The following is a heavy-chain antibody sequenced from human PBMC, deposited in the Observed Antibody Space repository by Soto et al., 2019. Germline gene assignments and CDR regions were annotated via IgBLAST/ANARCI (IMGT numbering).Heavy chain of an antibody. CDR1: DGSFSGHY. Sequence: QVQLQQCGAGLLKPSETLSLTCAVYDGSFSGHYWSWIRHPPGKGLDGIGVSNHSGSTNNNPAHKRRVTISVDTSKPQFSLTASTVPAADTAVYYPARGPRYSAWPTITGHYLYYMDVWGNGTTVTVSS. D-gene: IGHD1-20*01. CDR2: SNHSGST. V-gene: IGHV4-34*01. CDR3: ARGPRYSAWPTITGHYLYYMDV. J-gene: IGHJ6*03.